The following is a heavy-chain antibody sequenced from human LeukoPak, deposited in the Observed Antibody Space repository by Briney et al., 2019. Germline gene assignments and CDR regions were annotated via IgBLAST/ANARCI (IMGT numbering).Heavy chain of an antibody. V-gene: IGHV4-34*01. CDR3: AGLAGIGAVYYFYF. CDR2: INHSGRT. CDR1: GGSFSGYC. Sequence: PESLSLTCAVYGGSFSGYCWCWIRQPPGKGLEWIGEINHSGRTNYNPSLKSRVTISVDTSTNQFSLKLSSVTAADTAVFSCAGLAGIGAVYYFYFWGQGTLVTVSS. D-gene: IGHD3-10*01. J-gene: IGHJ4*02.